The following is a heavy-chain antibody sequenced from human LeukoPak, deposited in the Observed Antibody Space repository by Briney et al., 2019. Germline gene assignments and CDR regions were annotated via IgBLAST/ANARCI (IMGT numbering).Heavy chain of an antibody. V-gene: IGHV4-34*01. Sequence: SETLSLTCAVYGGSFSGYYWSWIRQPPGKGLEWIGEINHSGSTNYNPSLKSRVTISVDTSKNQFSLKLSSVTAADTAVYYCARVVNYYDSSGYWYYFDYWGRGTLVTVSS. CDR3: ARVVNYYDSSGYWYYFDY. D-gene: IGHD3-22*01. CDR2: INHSGST. J-gene: IGHJ4*02. CDR1: GGSFSGYY.